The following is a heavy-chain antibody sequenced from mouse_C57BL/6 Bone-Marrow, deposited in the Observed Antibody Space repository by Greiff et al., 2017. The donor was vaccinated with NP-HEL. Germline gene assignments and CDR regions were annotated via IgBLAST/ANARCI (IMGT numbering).Heavy chain of an antibody. Sequence: QVQLQQSGPELVRPGASVKISCKAPGYTFTSHWMQWVRQSPGQGLEWIGEIFPGSGGTSYNEKFKGKATLTVDTSSSTAYMQLSSLTSEDSAVYACERGANYYGSSPYYFDDWGQGTTLTVSS. CDR2: IFPGSGGT. D-gene: IGHD1-1*01. V-gene: IGHV1-56*01. CDR1: GYTFTSHW. J-gene: IGHJ2*01. CDR3: ERGANYYGSSPYYFDD.